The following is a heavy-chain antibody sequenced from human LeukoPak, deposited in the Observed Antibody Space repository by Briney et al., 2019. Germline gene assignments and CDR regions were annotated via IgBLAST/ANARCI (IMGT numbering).Heavy chain of an antibody. CDR2: ITGSDGTS. V-gene: IGHV3-23*01. J-gene: IGHJ4*02. D-gene: IGHD3-9*01. Sequence: GGSLRLSCVASGFTFTNYAMSWVRQAPGKGLEWVSAITGSDGTSHYADSVKGWFTISRDSSKNTLYLQVNSLRAEDTAVYYCAKWGDYDILTGYYVPDYWGQGTLVTVSS. CDR3: AKWGDYDILTGYYVPDY. CDR1: GFTFTNYA.